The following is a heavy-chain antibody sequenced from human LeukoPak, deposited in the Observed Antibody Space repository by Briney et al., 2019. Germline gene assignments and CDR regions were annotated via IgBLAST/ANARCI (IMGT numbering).Heavy chain of an antibody. CDR2: INHSGGT. CDR3: ARGSIAARLGNF. J-gene: IGHJ4*02. D-gene: IGHD6-6*01. V-gene: IGHV4-34*01. CDR1: GGSFSGYY. Sequence: SETLSLTCAVYGGSFSGYYWSWIRQPPGKGLEWIGEINHSGGTNYTPSLKSRVTMSLDTSKNQSSLKLTSVTAADTAVYYCARGSIAARLGNFWGQGALVTVSS.